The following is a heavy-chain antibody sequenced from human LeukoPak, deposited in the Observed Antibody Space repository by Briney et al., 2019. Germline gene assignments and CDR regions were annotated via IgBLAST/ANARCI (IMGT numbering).Heavy chain of an antibody. D-gene: IGHD2-2*01. CDR2: IYYSGST. Sequence: SETLSLTCAVSGGSISSGGYSWSWIRQPPGKGLEWIGYIYYSGSTYYNPSLKSRVTISVDTSKNQFSLKLSSVTAADTAVYYCAGGARPVKTDYWGQGTLVTVSS. CDR1: GGSISSGGYS. CDR3: AGGARPVKTDY. J-gene: IGHJ4*02. V-gene: IGHV4-31*11.